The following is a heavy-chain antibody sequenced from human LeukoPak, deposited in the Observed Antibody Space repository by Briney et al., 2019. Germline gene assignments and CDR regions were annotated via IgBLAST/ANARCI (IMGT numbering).Heavy chain of an antibody. CDR1: GGSISSYY. CDR2: LYSSGRT. Sequence: NPSETLSLTCTVSGGSISSYYWSWIRQPAGKGLEWIGRLYSSGRTSYNPSLMSRVTMSLDTSKNQFSLRLSSVTAADTAVYYCARDPLIAGYFDLWGRGTLVTVSS. J-gene: IGHJ2*01. CDR3: ARDPLIAGYFDL. D-gene: IGHD3-22*01. V-gene: IGHV4-4*07.